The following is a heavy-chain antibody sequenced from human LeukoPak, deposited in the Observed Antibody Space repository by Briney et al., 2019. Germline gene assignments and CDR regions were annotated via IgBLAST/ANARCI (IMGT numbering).Heavy chain of an antibody. D-gene: IGHD3-10*01. V-gene: IGHV1-2*02. Sequence: ASVKVSCKASGYNFTGYYMHWVRQAPGQGLEWMGWINPNSGGTNYAQKFQGRVTMTRDTSISTAYMELSRLRSDDTAVYYCARDSVTMVRGTGDYWGQGTLVTVSS. CDR1: GYNFTGYY. J-gene: IGHJ4*02. CDR2: INPNSGGT. CDR3: ARDSVTMVRGTGDY.